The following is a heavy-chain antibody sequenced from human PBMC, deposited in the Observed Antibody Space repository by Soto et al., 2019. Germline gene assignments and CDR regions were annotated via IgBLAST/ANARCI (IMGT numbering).Heavy chain of an antibody. V-gene: IGHV1-69*13. Sequence: SVKVSCKASGGTFSSYAISWVRQAPGQGLEWMGGIIPIFGTANYAQKFQGRVTITADESTSTAYMELSSLRSEDTAVYYCAKDQLYIRGVIHNWFDPWGQGTLVTVSS. D-gene: IGHD3-10*02. CDR3: AKDQLYIRGVIHNWFDP. J-gene: IGHJ5*02. CDR1: GGTFSSYA. CDR2: IIPIFGTA.